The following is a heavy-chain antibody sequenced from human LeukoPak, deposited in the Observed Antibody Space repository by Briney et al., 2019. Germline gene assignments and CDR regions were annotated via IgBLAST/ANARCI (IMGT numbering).Heavy chain of an antibody. D-gene: IGHD3-10*01. Sequence: ASVKVSCKASGYTFTSYGISWVQQAPGQGLEWMGWISAYNGNTSYAQKLQGRVTMTTDTSTSTAYMELRSLRSDDTAVYYCARGIWFGELLYRDYYYYGMDVWGQGTTVTVSS. V-gene: IGHV1-18*01. CDR3: ARGIWFGELLYRDYYYYGMDV. J-gene: IGHJ6*02. CDR1: GYTFTSYG. CDR2: ISAYNGNT.